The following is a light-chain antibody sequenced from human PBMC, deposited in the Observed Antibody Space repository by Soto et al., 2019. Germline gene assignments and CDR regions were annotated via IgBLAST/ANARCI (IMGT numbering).Light chain of an antibody. Sequence: EIVMTQSPATLSVSPWERATLSCRASQSVSSNLAWYQQKPGQAPRLLIYGASTRATGIPARFSGSGSGTEFTLTISSLQSEDFAVYYCQQYNNGPGTFGKGTRV. J-gene: IGKJ1*01. CDR3: QQYNNGPGT. CDR2: GAS. CDR1: QSVSSN. V-gene: IGKV3-15*01.